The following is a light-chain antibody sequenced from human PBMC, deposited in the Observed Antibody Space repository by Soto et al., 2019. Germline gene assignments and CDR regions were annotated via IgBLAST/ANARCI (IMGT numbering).Light chain of an antibody. CDR1: SSDLGNYNL. Sequence: QSALTQPDSVSGSPRQSITISCTGTSSDLGNYNLVSWYQQHPGKAPKLIIFGDSRRPSGVTDRFSGTKSANTASLTIPGHQTENEAEYHCCSVAGTDTVVFGGVTKLTVL. J-gene: IGLJ2*01. V-gene: IGLV2-23*01. CDR2: GDS. CDR3: CSVAGTDTVV.